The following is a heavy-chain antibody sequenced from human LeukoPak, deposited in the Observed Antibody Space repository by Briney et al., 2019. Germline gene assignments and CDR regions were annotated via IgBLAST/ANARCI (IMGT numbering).Heavy chain of an antibody. D-gene: IGHD5-12*01. V-gene: IGHV3-48*01. CDR3: ARGNRAGYSGYGVYYYYGMDV. CDR2: ISSSSTTI. J-gene: IGHJ6*02. CDR1: GFTFSSYS. Sequence: GGSLRLSCAASGFTFSSYSMNWVRQAPGKGLGWVSYISSSSTTIYYADSVKGRFTISRDNAKNSLYLQMNSLRAEDTAVYYCARGNRAGYSGYGVYYYYGMDVWGQGTTVTVSS.